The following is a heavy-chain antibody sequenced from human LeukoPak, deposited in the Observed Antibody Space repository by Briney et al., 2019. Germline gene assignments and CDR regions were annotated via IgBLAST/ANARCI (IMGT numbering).Heavy chain of an antibody. J-gene: IGHJ3*02. CDR3: ARSFMGYGSGSYGAFDI. V-gene: IGHV1-18*01. D-gene: IGHD3-10*01. Sequence: GASVKVSCKASGYTFSSYVMNWVRQSPGQGLEWMGWISAYNGNTNYAQKLQGRVTMTTDISTSTAYMELRSLRSDDTAVYYCARSFMGYGSGSYGAFDIWGQGTMVTVSS. CDR1: GYTFSSYV. CDR2: ISAYNGNT.